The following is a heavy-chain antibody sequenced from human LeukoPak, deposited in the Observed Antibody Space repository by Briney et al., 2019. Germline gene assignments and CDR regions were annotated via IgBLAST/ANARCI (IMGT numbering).Heavy chain of an antibody. D-gene: IGHD2/OR15-2a*01. CDR2: ISSRSSSI. Sequence: GGSLRLSCVVSGFTFSNYSMNWVRQAPGKGLEWVSYISSRSSSIYYLDSVKGRFTISRDNAKRSLYLQMSSLKVEDTAVYYCARGGASHFDPWGQGTLVTVSS. CDR3: ARGGASHFDP. J-gene: IGHJ5*02. V-gene: IGHV3-48*04. CDR1: GFTFSNYS.